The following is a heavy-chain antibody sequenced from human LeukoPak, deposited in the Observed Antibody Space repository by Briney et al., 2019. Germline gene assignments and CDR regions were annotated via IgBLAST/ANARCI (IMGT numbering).Heavy chain of an antibody. D-gene: IGHD6-19*01. CDR2: ISGSGSGGST. Sequence: GGSLRLSCAASGFTFSSYAMSWVRQAPGKGLEWVSTISGSGSGGSTYYADSVKGRLTISRDNSKDTLYLQMNSLRAEDTAVYYCAKLLAVTNSYYFNYWGQGTLSPSPQ. CDR3: AKLLAVTNSYYFNY. J-gene: IGHJ4*02. CDR1: GFTFSSYA. V-gene: IGHV3-23*01.